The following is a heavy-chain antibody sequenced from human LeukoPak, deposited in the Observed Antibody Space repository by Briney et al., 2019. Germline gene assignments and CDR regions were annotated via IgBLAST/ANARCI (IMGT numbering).Heavy chain of an antibody. V-gene: IGHV4-34*01. Sequence: SETLSLTCAVYGGSFSGYYWSWIRQPLGKGLEWIGEINHSGSTNYNPSLKSRVTISVDTSKNQFSLQLNSVTPEDTAVYYCARSPRGYSYGYPSGFDYWGQGTLVTVSS. J-gene: IGHJ4*02. CDR3: ARSPRGYSYGYPSGFDY. CDR2: INHSGST. D-gene: IGHD5-18*01. CDR1: GGSFSGYY.